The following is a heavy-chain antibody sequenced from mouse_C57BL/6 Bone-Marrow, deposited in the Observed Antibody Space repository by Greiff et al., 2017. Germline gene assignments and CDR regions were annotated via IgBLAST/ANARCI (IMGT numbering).Heavy chain of an antibody. Sequence: EVMLVESGGGLVQPGGSLSLSCAASGFTFTDYYMSWVRQPPGKALEWLGFIRNKANGYTTEYSASVKGRFTISRDNSQSILYLQMNALRAEDSAPYYCATLGTQFDCDYWGQGTTLTVSS. CDR2: IRNKANGYTT. V-gene: IGHV7-3*01. CDR3: ATLGTQFDCDY. J-gene: IGHJ2*01. CDR1: GFTFTDYY. D-gene: IGHD3-1*01.